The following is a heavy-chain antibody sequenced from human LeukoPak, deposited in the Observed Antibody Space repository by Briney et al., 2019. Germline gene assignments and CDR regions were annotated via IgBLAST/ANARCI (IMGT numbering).Heavy chain of an antibody. CDR2: IYTSGST. V-gene: IGHV4-4*07. CDR1: GGSISSYY. D-gene: IGHD2-2*01. Sequence: SETLSLTCTVSGGSISSYYWSWIRQPAGKGLEWIGHIYTSGSTNYNPSLKSRVTMSVDTSKNQFSLKLSSVTAADTAVYYCARDRLPGYCSSTSSGCNYYMDVWGKGTTVTISS. CDR3: ARDRLPGYCSSTSSGCNYYMDV. J-gene: IGHJ6*03.